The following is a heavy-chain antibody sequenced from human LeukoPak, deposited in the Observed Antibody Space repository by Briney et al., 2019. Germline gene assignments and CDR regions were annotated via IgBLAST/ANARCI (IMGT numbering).Heavy chain of an antibody. Sequence: GGSLRLSCAASGFIFSDHYMDWVRQAPGKGLGWVARTRNKRNSYITEYAASVEGRFTISRDGSENSLYLQMNSLKTDDTAVYYCASPQRRSDNWNYYWGQGTLVTVSS. J-gene: IGHJ4*02. CDR3: ASPQRRSDNWNYY. CDR1: GFIFSDHY. D-gene: IGHD1-7*01. CDR2: TRNKRNSYIT. V-gene: IGHV3-72*01.